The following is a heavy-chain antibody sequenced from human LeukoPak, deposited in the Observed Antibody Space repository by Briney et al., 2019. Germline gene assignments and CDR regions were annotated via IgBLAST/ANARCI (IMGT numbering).Heavy chain of an antibody. V-gene: IGHV3-30-3*02. J-gene: IGHJ4*02. Sequence: GGSLRLSCAVSGFTFTSYAMHWVRQAPGKVLEWVAVVSADGSKKYYADSVRGRFTISRDNSKNTVYLQMNSLRAEDTAVYYCAKKFVGITVIAGDYFDYWGQGTLVTVSS. CDR1: GFTFTSYA. D-gene: IGHD2-21*01. CDR3: AKKFVGITVIAGDYFDY. CDR2: VSADGSKK.